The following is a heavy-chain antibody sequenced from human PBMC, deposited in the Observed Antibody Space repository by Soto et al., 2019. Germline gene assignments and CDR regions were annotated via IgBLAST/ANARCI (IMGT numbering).Heavy chain of an antibody. D-gene: IGHD3-3*01. V-gene: IGHV1-3*01. CDR3: ARDKGYYDFWSGNQPLDY. Sequence: GASVKVSCKASGYTFTSYAMHWVRQAPGQRLEWMGWINAGNGNTKYSQKFQGRVTITRDTSASTAYMELSSLRSEDTAVYYCARDKGYYDFWSGNQPLDYWGQGTLVTVSS. CDR1: GYTFTSYA. J-gene: IGHJ4*02. CDR2: INAGNGNT.